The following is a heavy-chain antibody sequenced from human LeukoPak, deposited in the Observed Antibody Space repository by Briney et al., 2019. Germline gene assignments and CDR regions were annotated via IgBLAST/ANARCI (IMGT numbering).Heavy chain of an antibody. D-gene: IGHD4-17*01. J-gene: IGHJ4*02. V-gene: IGHV3-48*04. CDR2: ISSSSSTI. CDR1: GFTFSSYS. CDR3: ARDLARYDYGDYVEFDY. Sequence: GGSLRLSCAASGFTFSSYSMNWVRQAPGKGLEWVSYISSSSSTIYYADSVKGRFTISRDNAKNSLYLQMNSLRAEDTAVYYCARDLARYDYGDYVEFDYWGQGTLVTVSS.